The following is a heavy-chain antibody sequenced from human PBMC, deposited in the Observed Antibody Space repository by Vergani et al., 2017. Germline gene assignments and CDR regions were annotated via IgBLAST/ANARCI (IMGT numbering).Heavy chain of an antibody. Sequence: QLQLQESGPGLVKPSETLSLTCTVSGGSISSSNYYWGWIRQPPGKGLGWIGSIYFSGSTYYNPSLRSRVTISVDTSKNQFSLKLNSVTAADTAVYYCARSSWDWLHYFDFWGQGTLVTVSS. V-gene: IGHV4-39*01. CDR3: ARSSWDWLHYFDF. CDR1: GGSISSSNYY. D-gene: IGHD5-24*01. CDR2: IYFSGST. J-gene: IGHJ4*02.